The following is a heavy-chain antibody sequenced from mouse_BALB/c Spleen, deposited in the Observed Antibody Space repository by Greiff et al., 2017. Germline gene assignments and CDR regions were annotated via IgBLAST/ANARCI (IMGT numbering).Heavy chain of an antibody. CDR1: GFTFGSYG. CDR2: ISSGGSYT. Sequence: EVHLVESGGYLVKPGGSLKLSCAASGFTFGSYGMSWVRQTPDKRLEWVATISSGGSYTYYPDSVKGRFTISRDNAKNTLYLQMSSLKSEDTAMYYCARQVYYYGSSSMDYWGQGTSVTVSS. J-gene: IGHJ4*01. V-gene: IGHV5-6*01. CDR3: ARQVYYYGSSSMDY. D-gene: IGHD1-1*01.